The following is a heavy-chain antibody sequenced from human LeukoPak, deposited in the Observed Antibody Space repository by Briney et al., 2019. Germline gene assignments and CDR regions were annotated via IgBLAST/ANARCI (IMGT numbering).Heavy chain of an antibody. V-gene: IGHV1-2*02. D-gene: IGHD1-26*01. CDR2: INPNSGGT. Sequence: ASVKVSCKASGYTFTGYYMHWVRQAPGQGLEWMGWINPNSGGTNYAQKFQGRVTMTRDTSIRTAYMELSRLRSDDTAVYYCALDRRGREYFQHWGQGTLVTVSS. J-gene: IGHJ1*01. CDR1: GYTFTGYY. CDR3: ALDRRGREYFQH.